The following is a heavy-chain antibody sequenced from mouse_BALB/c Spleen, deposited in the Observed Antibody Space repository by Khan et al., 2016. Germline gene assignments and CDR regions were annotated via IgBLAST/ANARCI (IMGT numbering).Heavy chain of an antibody. Sequence: EVQLVESGGGLVQPKGSLKLSCAASGFTFNTYAMNWVRQAPGKGLEWVARIRSKSNNYANYYADSVKARFTISRDDSQSMLYLQMNNLKTEDTAMDYGGRDSNTPLFAYWGQGTLVTISA. CDR3: GRDSNTPLFAY. CDR1: GFTFNTYA. J-gene: IGHJ3*01. V-gene: IGHV10-1*02. CDR2: IRSKSNNYAN. D-gene: IGHD2-5*01.